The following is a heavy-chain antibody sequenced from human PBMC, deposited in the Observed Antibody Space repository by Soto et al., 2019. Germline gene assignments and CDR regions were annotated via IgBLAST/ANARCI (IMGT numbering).Heavy chain of an antibody. CDR3: AKDPGYCSSTSCYPGFPTFDY. CDR2: ISGSGGST. V-gene: IGHV3-23*01. CDR1: GFTFSSYA. Sequence: GGSLRLSCAASGFTFSSYAMSWVRQAPGKGLEWVSAISGSGGSTYYVDSVKGRFTISRDNSKNTLYWQMNSLRAEDTAVYYCAKDPGYCSSTSCYPGFPTFDYWGQGTLVTVSS. D-gene: IGHD2-2*01. J-gene: IGHJ4*02.